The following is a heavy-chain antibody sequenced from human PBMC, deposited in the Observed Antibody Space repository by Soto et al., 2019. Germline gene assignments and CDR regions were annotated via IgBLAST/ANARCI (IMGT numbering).Heavy chain of an antibody. CDR1: GDSFTSYW. Sequence: PWESLKVSRKGSGDSFTSYWSGWMRQKHGKGLEWMGIIYPGDSDTRYSPSFQGQVTISADKSISTAYLQWSSLKASDTAMYYCARATMVRGVIRDIDYWGQGTLVTVSS. D-gene: IGHD3-10*01. CDR3: ARATMVRGVIRDIDY. V-gene: IGHV5-51*01. CDR2: IYPGDSDT. J-gene: IGHJ4*02.